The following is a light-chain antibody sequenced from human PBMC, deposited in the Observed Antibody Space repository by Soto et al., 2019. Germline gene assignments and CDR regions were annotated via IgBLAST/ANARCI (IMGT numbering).Light chain of an antibody. CDR1: SSDIGSYNF. CDR3: CSYRSRRTWV. J-gene: IGLJ3*02. Sequence: QSALTQPASVSGSPGQSITISCTGTSSDIGSYNFVSWYQQCPGKAPRLLIYEVTNRPSGVSNRFFGSKSGNTASLTISGLQAEDDADYYCCSYRSRRTWVFGGGTKLTVL. V-gene: IGLV2-14*01. CDR2: EVT.